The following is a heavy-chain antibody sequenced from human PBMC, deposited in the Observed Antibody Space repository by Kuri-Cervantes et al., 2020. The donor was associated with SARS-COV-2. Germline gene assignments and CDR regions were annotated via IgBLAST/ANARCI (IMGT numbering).Heavy chain of an antibody. Sequence: LSLTCAASGITFSSYAMSWVRQAPGKGLEWVSCIKGGSGTTYYAASVKGRFTVSRDNAKNTLYLLMSSLRVEDTAMYYCARDLGVAPDFWGQGTQVTVSS. J-gene: IGHJ4*02. V-gene: IGHV3-23*01. CDR2: IKGGSGTT. CDR1: GITFSSYA. D-gene: IGHD3-16*01. CDR3: ARDLGVAPDF.